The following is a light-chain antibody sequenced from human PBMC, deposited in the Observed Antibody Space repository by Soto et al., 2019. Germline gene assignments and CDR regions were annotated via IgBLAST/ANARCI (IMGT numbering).Light chain of an antibody. Sequence: EVVLTQSPGTLSLSPGERATLSCRASQTVTTSQLTWFQQKPGQAPRLLIYAASIRAAGIPDRFSGSGSGTDFTLTISRLEPEDFAVYYCQQYGSAPFNFGGGTKVDIK. V-gene: IGKV3-20*01. CDR1: QTVTTSQ. CDR3: QQYGSAPFN. CDR2: AAS. J-gene: IGKJ4*01.